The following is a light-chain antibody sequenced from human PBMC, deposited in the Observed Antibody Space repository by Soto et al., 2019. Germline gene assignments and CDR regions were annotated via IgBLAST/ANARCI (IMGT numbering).Light chain of an antibody. V-gene: IGLV2-23*02. Sequence: SALTPPASVSGSPGQSITISCTGTSSDVGSHNLVSWYQQHPGQAPKLMIYEVSKRPLGVSTRFSASKSGNTASLTISGLQAEDEADYYCCSYGGSRAVFGGGTQLTVL. CDR1: SSDVGSHNL. J-gene: IGLJ7*01. CDR2: EVS. CDR3: CSYGGSRAV.